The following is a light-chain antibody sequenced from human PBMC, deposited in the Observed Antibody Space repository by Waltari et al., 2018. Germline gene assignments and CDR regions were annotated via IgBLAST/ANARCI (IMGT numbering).Light chain of an antibody. V-gene: IGKV1-9*01. J-gene: IGKJ2*03. CDR1: QGISAY. CDR3: QHLHTYPYS. CDR2: GAS. Sequence: DIQLSQSPSFLSASVGDGVTIPCRASQGISAYLAWYQQKPGKAPKVLIYGASTLQSGVPSRFSGSGSGTEFTLTISRLQPEDVATYFCQHLHTYPYSFGQGTKLEIK.